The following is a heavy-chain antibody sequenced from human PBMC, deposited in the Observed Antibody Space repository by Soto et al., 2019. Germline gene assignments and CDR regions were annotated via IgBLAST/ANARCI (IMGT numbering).Heavy chain of an antibody. V-gene: IGHV3-7*01. CDR2: INRAGNVI. CDR3: ARDVTPRDGDLFYDAFDI. D-gene: IGHD2-21*02. CDR1: GFTLSTYW. Sequence: EVQLVESGGDLVQPGGSLRLSCAASGFTLSTYWMTWVRQAPGRGLEWVANINRAGNVIHLADSVEGRFTISRDNTKNSLYLQMNSLRAEDTAVYFCARDVTPRDGDLFYDAFDIWGQGTVVTVSS. J-gene: IGHJ3*02.